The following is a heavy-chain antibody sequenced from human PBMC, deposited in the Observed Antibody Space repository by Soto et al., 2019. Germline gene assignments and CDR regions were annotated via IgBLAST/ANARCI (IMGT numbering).Heavy chain of an antibody. J-gene: IGHJ4*02. CDR3: AEGPHSSGSHYWVDY. CDR2: ISGSGGST. D-gene: IGHD1-26*01. CDR1: GFTFSSYA. V-gene: IGHV3-23*01. Sequence: EVQLLESGGGLVQPGGSLRLSCAASGFTFSSYAMSWVRQAPGKGLEWVSAISGSGGSTYYADSVKGRFTISRDNSKNAVYLQMNSLRAEDTAVYYCAEGPHSSGSHYWVDYWGQGTLVTVSS.